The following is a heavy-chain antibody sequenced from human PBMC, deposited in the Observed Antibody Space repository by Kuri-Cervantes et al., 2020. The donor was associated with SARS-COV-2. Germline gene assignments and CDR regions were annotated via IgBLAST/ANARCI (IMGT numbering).Heavy chain of an antibody. D-gene: IGHD2-21*02. CDR2: ISGSGGST. CDR1: GFTFSSYA. J-gene: IGHJ5*02. V-gene: IGHV3-23*01. CDR3: ASYIVVVTGGGGWFDP. Sequence: ETLSLTCAASGFTFSSYAMSWVRQAPGKGLEWVSAISGSGGSTYYADSVKGRFTISRDNAKNSLYLQMNSLRAEDTAVYYCASYIVVVTGGGGWFDPWGQGTLVTVSS.